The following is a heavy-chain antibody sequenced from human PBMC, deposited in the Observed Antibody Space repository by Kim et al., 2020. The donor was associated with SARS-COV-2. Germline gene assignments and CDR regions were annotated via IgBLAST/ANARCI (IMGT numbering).Heavy chain of an antibody. CDR2: IKQDGSHK. V-gene: IGHV3-7*03. CDR1: GFTFSNYW. J-gene: IGHJ4*02. CDR3: ARDPGDYAYYSGY. Sequence: GGSLRLSCAASGFTFSNYWMAWVRQAPGKGLEWVANIKQDGSHKYYVDSVKGRFTISRDNAKNSLYLQMNSLRAEDAAVYYCARDPGDYAYYSGYWGQGTLVTVSS. D-gene: IGHD4-17*01.